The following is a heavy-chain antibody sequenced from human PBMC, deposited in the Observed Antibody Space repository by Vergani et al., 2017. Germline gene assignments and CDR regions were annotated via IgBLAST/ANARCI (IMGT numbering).Heavy chain of an antibody. CDR3: ARVMYRDEASTGYRLEGMDI. CDR1: GGSFNTYY. J-gene: IGHJ6*02. D-gene: IGHD3-9*01. V-gene: IGHV4-59*13. Sequence: QVQLEESGPGLVKPSETLSLTCTVSGGSFNTYYWSWIRQSPGKGLEWIGYIYSTGSTNYNPSLNSRVTISVDTSKNQFSLKLMSVTAADAAVYFCARVMYRDEASTGYRLEGMDIWGQGTTVTISS. CDR2: IYSTGST.